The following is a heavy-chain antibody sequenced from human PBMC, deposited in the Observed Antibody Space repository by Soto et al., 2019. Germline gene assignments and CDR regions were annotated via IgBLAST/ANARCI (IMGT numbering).Heavy chain of an antibody. Sequence: EVQLVESGGGLVKPGGSLRLSCAASGFTFSNAWMKWVRQAPGKGLEWVGRIKSKTDGGTTDYAAPVKGRFTISRDDSKNTLYLQMNSLKTEDTAVYYCTGYYYYYGMDVWGQGTTVTVSS. CDR3: TGYYYYYGMDV. V-gene: IGHV3-15*07. CDR1: GFTFSNAW. CDR2: IKSKTDGGTT. J-gene: IGHJ6*02.